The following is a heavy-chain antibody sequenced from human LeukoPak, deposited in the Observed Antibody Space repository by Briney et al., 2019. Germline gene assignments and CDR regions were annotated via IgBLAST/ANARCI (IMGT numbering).Heavy chain of an antibody. Sequence: GGSLRLSCAASGFTFSNYEMNWVRQAPGKGLEWVSYISSSGSAIYYADSVKGRFTISRDNAKNSLYLQMNSLRAEDTAVYYCAKGDDYYDGRHMQGFDPWGQGTLVTVSS. J-gene: IGHJ5*02. CDR1: GFTFSNYE. CDR3: AKGDDYYDGRHMQGFDP. D-gene: IGHD3-22*01. CDR2: ISSSGSAI. V-gene: IGHV3-48*03.